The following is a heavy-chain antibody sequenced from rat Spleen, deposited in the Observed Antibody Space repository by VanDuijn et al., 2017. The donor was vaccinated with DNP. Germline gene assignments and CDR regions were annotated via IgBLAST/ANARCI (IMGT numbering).Heavy chain of an antibody. J-gene: IGHJ4*01. D-gene: IGHD1-11*01. Sequence: EVQLVESGGGLVQPGRSLKLSCAASGFTFSDYNMVWARQVPTKGLEWVATILYDGSRTYYRDSVKGRFTISRDNAKSTLYLQMDSLRSEDTATYYCATFEGRDAWGRGTSVTVSS. CDR2: ILYDGSRT. CDR1: GFTFSDYN. V-gene: IGHV5S10*01. CDR3: ATFEGRDA.